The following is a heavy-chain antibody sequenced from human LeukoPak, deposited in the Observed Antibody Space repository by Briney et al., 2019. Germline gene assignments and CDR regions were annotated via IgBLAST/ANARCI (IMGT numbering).Heavy chain of an antibody. D-gene: IGHD3-3*01. Sequence: QPSETLSLTCTVSGGSISSYYWSWIRQPAGKGLEWMGRIYTSGSTNYNPTLKSRVTMSVDTSKNQFSLKLSSVTAADTAVYYCMRHYDSWGGLTQTNYYYYYMDVWGKGTTVTVSS. CDR1: GGSISSYY. J-gene: IGHJ6*03. CDR2: IYTSGST. V-gene: IGHV4-4*07. CDR3: MRHYDSWGGLTQTNYYYYYMDV.